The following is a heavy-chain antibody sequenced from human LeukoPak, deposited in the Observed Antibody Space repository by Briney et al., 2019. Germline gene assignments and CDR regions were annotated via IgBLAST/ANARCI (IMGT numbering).Heavy chain of an antibody. CDR2: INPKTGGA. Sequence: ASVKVSCKASGYTFSGYYIHWVRQVPGQGLEWMGWINPKTGGAKYAQIFQGRVTMTRDASISTAFMDLSSLRSDDTAVYYCGRDGANSGIGYWGQGTLVTVSS. V-gene: IGHV1-2*02. CDR1: GYTFSGYY. J-gene: IGHJ4*02. CDR3: GRDGANSGIGY. D-gene: IGHD4-23*01.